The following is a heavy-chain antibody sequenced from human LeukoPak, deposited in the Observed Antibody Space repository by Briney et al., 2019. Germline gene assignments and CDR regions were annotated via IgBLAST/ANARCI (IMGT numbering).Heavy chain of an antibody. V-gene: IGHV1-2*02. J-gene: IGHJ1*01. Sequence: VASVKVSCKASGYTFTGYYMHWVRQAPGQGLEWMGWINPNSGGTNYAQKFQGRVTMTRDTSIRTAYMELSRLRSDDTAVYYCARDRRDDYYDTAEVGYFQHWGQGTLVTVSS. CDR3: ARDRRDDYYDTAEVGYFQH. CDR2: INPNSGGT. CDR1: GYTFTGYY. D-gene: IGHD3-22*01.